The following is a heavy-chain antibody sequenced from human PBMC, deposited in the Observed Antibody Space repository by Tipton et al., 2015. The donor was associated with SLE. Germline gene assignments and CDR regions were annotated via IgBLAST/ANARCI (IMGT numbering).Heavy chain of an antibody. D-gene: IGHD2-8*01. CDR3: ARGYCSDGVCYGFGFFDY. J-gene: IGHJ4*02. Sequence: TLSLTCTATGDSVTSSGYYWSWIRQHPGKGLEWIGFISYDGRTKYNPSLKSPVTLSIDTSKNQFSLKMRSVTAADTAVYFCARGYCSDGVCYGFGFFDYWGQGNLVTVSS. V-gene: IGHV4-31*01. CDR2: ISYDGRT. CDR1: GDSVTSSGYY.